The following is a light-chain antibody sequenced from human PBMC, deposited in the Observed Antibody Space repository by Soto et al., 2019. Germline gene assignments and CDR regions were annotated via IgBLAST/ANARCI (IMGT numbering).Light chain of an antibody. CDR3: QQRSNWPL. V-gene: IGKV3-11*01. J-gene: IGKJ3*01. Sequence: EIVLTQSPATLSLSPGERATLSCRASQSVSSYLAWYQQKPGQAPRLLIYDASNRATGIPARFSGSGSGTDFTLTISSLVPEDFAVYYCQQRSNWPLLGPGTKVDIK. CDR1: QSVSSY. CDR2: DAS.